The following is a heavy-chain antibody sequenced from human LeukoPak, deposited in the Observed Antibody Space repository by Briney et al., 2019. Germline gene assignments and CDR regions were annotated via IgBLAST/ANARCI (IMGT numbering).Heavy chain of an antibody. J-gene: IGHJ4*02. Sequence: GGSLRLSCAASGFTFSTFAMSWVRRAPGKGLEWVSSISGSGGATYYADSVKGRFSISRDNSKNTQYLQMNSLRPEDTAVYYCARVYCSSTTCYAGFDYWGQGTLVTVSS. CDR3: ARVYCSSTTCYAGFDY. D-gene: IGHD2-2*01. V-gene: IGHV3-23*01. CDR2: ISGSGGAT. CDR1: GFTFSTFA.